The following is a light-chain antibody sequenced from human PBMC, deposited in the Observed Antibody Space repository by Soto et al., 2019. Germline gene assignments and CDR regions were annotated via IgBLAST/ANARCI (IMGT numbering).Light chain of an antibody. CDR2: GAS. CDR3: QQYNNWPPWT. CDR1: QSVSSN. Sequence: EIVMTKSPATLSVSPGERATLSCRASQSVSSNLAWYQQKPGQAPRLLIYGASTRATGIPARFSGSGSGTEFTLTISSLHSEDFAVYYCQQYNNWPPWTFGQGTKVDI. V-gene: IGKV3-15*01. J-gene: IGKJ1*01.